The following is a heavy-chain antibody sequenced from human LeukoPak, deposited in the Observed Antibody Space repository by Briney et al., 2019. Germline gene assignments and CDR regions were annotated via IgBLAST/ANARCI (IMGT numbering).Heavy chain of an antibody. CDR3: ARGRKRYCSGGSCYSAFDI. D-gene: IGHD2-15*01. V-gene: IGHV4-34*01. CDR2: INHSGST. J-gene: IGHJ3*02. Sequence: PSETLSLTCAVYGGSFSGYYWSWIRQPPGKGLEWIGEINHSGSTNYNPSLKSRVTISVDTSKNQFSLKLSSVTAADTAVYYCARGRKRYCSGGSCYSAFDIWGQGTMVTVSS. CDR1: GGSFSGYY.